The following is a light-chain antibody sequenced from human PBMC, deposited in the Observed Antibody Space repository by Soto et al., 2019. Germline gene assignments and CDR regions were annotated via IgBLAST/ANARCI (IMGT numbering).Light chain of an antibody. CDR1: QSVSSN. CDR2: GAS. J-gene: IGKJ1*01. V-gene: IGKV3-15*01. Sequence: EIVMTQSPATLSVSPGERATLSCRASQSVSSNLAWYQQKPGQAPRLLIYGASTRATGIPARFSGSGSGTEFTLTISRLQSEDFGIYYWQHYNNWPPWTFGQGTKVEIK. CDR3: QHYNNWPPWT.